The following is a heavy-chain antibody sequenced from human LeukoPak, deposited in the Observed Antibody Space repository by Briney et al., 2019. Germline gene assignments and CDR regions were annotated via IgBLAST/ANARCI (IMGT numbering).Heavy chain of an antibody. CDR2: IYYSGST. Sequence: SETLSLTCTVSGGSISSYYWSWLRQPPGKGLEWIGYIYYSGSTNYNPSLKSRVTISVDTSKNQFSLKLSSVTAADTAVYYCASGSGYYGLGDYWGQGTLVTVSS. CDR3: ASGSGYYGLGDY. J-gene: IGHJ4*02. V-gene: IGHV4-59*01. D-gene: IGHD3-22*01. CDR1: GGSISSYY.